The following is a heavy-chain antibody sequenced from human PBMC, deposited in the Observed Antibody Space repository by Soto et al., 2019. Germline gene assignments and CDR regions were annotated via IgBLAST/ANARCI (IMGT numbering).Heavy chain of an antibody. Sequence: HPGGSLRLSCAASGFTFSSYGMHWVRQAPGKGLEWVAVIWYDGSNKYYADSVKGRFTISRDNSKNTLYLQMNSLRAEDTAVYYCARGFRDDYGSGLGGMDVWGQGTTVTVSS. CDR2: IWYDGSNK. V-gene: IGHV3-33*01. J-gene: IGHJ6*02. D-gene: IGHD4-17*01. CDR1: GFTFSSYG. CDR3: ARGFRDDYGSGLGGMDV.